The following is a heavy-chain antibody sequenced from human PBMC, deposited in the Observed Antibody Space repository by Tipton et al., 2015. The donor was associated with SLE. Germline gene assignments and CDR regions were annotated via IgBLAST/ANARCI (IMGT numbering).Heavy chain of an antibody. J-gene: IGHJ4*02. CDR1: GFTFTNYG. CDR2: IWYDGGNK. Sequence: SGFTFTNYGMHWVRQAPGRGLEWVAVIWYDGGNKFYADSVKGRFTISRDNSKNTLYLQMNSLRAEDTAVYYCARDKTWGSFGYWGQGTLVTVSS. D-gene: IGHD7-27*01. V-gene: IGHV3-33*01. CDR3: ARDKTWGSFGY.